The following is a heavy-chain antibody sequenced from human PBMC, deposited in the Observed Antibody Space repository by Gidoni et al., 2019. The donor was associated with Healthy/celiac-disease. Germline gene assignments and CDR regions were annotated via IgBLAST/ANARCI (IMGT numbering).Heavy chain of an antibody. CDR2: IYHSGST. CDR1: GYSISSGYY. J-gene: IGHJ4*02. Sequence: QVQLQESGPGLVKPSETLSLTCAVSGYSISSGYYWGWIRQPPGKGLEWIGSIYHSGSTYYNPSLKSRVTISVDTSKNQFSLKLSSVTAADTAVYYCARVKSSAMVRGVMRSVGFFDYWGQGTLVTVSS. V-gene: IGHV4-38-2*01. D-gene: IGHD3-10*01. CDR3: ARVKSSAMVRGVMRSVGFFDY.